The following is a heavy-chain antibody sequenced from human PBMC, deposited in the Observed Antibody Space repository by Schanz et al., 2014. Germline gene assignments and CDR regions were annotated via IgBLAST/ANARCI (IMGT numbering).Heavy chain of an antibody. CDR3: ARDSRPKYDFLTAYYSIDY. V-gene: IGHV3-33*01. CDR2: IWYDGSNK. J-gene: IGHJ4*02. CDR1: GFIFSSYG. D-gene: IGHD3-9*01. Sequence: QVQLVESGGGVVQPGRSLRLSCAASGFIFSSYGLHWVRQAPGKGLEWVAFIWYDGSNKYYADSVKGRFTISRDNSKNTLYLQMNSLRAEDTAVYYCARDSRPKYDFLTAYYSIDYWGQGTLVTVSS.